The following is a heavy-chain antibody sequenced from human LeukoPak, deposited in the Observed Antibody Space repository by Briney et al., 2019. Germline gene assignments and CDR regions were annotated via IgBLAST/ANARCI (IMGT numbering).Heavy chain of an antibody. D-gene: IGHD4-11*01. CDR1: GYSFTSYW. V-gene: IGHV5-51*01. CDR2: IYPADSDT. CDR3: ARSTVTTPKWFDP. Sequence: GESLQISCQGSGYSFTSYWIGWVRQMPGKGLEWMGIIYPADSDTRYSPSFQGQVTISADKSISTAYLQWSSLKASDTAMYYCARSTVTTPKWFDPWGQGTLVTVSS. J-gene: IGHJ5*02.